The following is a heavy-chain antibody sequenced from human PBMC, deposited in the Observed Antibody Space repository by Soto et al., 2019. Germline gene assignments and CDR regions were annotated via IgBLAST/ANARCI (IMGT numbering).Heavy chain of an antibody. CDR1: GGTFGNYV. D-gene: IGHD1-26*01. Sequence: QVQLVQSGAEVKKPGSSVKVSCKASGGTFGNYVINWVRQAPGQGPEWMGGGIPFFSSGNYAQKFQGRVTMTADMSTSTVYMDLRGLRSEDTAVYYCTRGGFSGSYFDYWGQGTLVTVSS. V-gene: IGHV1-69*06. CDR2: GIPFFSSG. J-gene: IGHJ4*02. CDR3: TRGGFSGSYFDY.